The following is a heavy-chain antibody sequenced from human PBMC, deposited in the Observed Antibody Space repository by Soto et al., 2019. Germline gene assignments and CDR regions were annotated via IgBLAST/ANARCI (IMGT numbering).Heavy chain of an antibody. V-gene: IGHV3-30-3*01. J-gene: IGHJ4*02. CDR1: GFTFSSYA. D-gene: IGHD5-12*01. CDR2: ISYDGSNK. CDR3: AREGVATIRGTFDY. Sequence: QVQLVESGGGVVQPGRSLRLSCAASGFTFSSYAMHWVRQAPGKGLEWVAVISYDGSNKYYADSVKVRFTISRDNSKNTLYLQMNSLRAEDTALYYCAREGVATIRGTFDYWGQGTLVTVSS.